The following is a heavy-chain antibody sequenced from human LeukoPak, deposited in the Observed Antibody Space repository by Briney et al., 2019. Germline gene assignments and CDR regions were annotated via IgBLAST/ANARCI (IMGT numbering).Heavy chain of an antibody. CDR3: ARENSGSYREFDY. Sequence: SETLSLTCTVSGGSISSYYWSWIRQPAGKGLEGIGRIYTSGSTNYNPSLKSRVSMSLDTSKHQFSLKLSSVTAADTAVFYCARENSGSYREFDYWGQGTLVTVSS. CDR2: IYTSGST. J-gene: IGHJ4*02. D-gene: IGHD1-26*01. V-gene: IGHV4-4*07. CDR1: GGSISSYY.